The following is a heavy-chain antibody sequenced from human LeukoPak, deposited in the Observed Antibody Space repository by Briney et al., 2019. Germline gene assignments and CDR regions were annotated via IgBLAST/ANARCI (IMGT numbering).Heavy chain of an antibody. J-gene: IGHJ4*02. CDR2: IIPIFGTA. V-gene: IGHV1-69*13. CDR1: GGTFSSYA. D-gene: IGHD5-18*01. CDR3: ARSHPVDTDMVFDY. Sequence: ASVKVSCKASGGTFSSYAISWVRQAPGQGLEWMGGIIPIFGTANYAQKFQGRVTITADESTSTAYMELSSLRSEDTAVYYCARSHPVDTDMVFDYWGQGTLVTVSS.